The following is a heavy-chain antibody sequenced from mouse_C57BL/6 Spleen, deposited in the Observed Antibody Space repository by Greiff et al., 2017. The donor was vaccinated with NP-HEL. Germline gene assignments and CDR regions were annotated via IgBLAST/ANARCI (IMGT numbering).Heavy chain of an antibody. V-gene: IGHV5-9*01. CDR3: ARQGSSGPAWFAY. Sequence: EVKLVESGGGLVKPGGSLKLSCAASGFTFSSYTMSWVRQTPEKRLEWVATISGGGGNTYYPDSVKGRFTISRDNAKNTLYLQMSSLRSEDTALYYCARQGSSGPAWFAYWGQGTLVTVSA. CDR2: ISGGGGNT. CDR1: GFTFSSYT. J-gene: IGHJ3*01. D-gene: IGHD3-2*02.